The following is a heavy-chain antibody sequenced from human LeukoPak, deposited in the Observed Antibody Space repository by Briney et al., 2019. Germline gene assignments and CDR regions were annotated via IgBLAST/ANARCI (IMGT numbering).Heavy chain of an antibody. Sequence: GASVKVSCKASGYTFTGYYMHWVRQAPGQGLEWMGWINPNSGGTNYAQKFQGRVTMTRDTSISTAYMELSRLRSDDTAVYYCARAKYYYDSSGYYLFWFDPWGQGTLVTVSS. J-gene: IGHJ5*02. V-gene: IGHV1-2*02. CDR2: INPNSGGT. CDR3: ARAKYYYDSSGYYLFWFDP. D-gene: IGHD3-22*01. CDR1: GYTFTGYY.